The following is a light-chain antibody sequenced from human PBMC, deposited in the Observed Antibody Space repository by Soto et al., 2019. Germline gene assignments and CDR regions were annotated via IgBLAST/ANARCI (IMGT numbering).Light chain of an antibody. CDR2: WAS. Sequence: DIVMTQSPDSLAVSLGDRSTLNCSSSLSVLDSSNSMNFLAWYQQKPGQPPKLLLYWASTRESGIPDRFSGSGSGTDFTLTISSLQAEDVAVYYCQQYYSPPWTFGQGIKVDIK. CDR3: QQYYSPPWT. V-gene: IGKV4-1*01. CDR1: LSVLDSSNSMNF. J-gene: IGKJ1*01.